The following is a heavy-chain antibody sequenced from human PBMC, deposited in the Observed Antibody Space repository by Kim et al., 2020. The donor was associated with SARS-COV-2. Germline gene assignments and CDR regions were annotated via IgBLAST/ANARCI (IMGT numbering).Heavy chain of an antibody. Sequence: GGSLRLSCAASGFTFSSYSMNWVRQAPGKGLEWVSYISSSSSTIYYADSVKGRFTISRDNAKNSLYLQMNSLRAEDTAVYYCARESSSSWFENLYYYYGMDVWGQGTTVTVSS. V-gene: IGHV3-48*04. CDR3: ARESSSSWFENLYYYYGMDV. CDR2: ISSSSSTI. D-gene: IGHD6-13*01. CDR1: GFTFSSYS. J-gene: IGHJ6*02.